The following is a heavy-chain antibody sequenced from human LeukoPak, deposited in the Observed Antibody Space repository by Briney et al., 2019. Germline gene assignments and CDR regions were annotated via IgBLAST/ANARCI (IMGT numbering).Heavy chain of an antibody. D-gene: IGHD5-18*01. J-gene: IGHJ4*02. Sequence: VPPGRSLRLSCAASGFTFSSYGMHWVRQAPGKGLEWVAVIWYDGSNKYYADSVKGRFTISRDNSKNTLYLQMNSLRAEDTAVYYCAKDLRGYSYGYVYWGQGTLVTVSS. V-gene: IGHV3-33*06. CDR2: IWYDGSNK. CDR3: AKDLRGYSYGYVY. CDR1: GFTFSSYG.